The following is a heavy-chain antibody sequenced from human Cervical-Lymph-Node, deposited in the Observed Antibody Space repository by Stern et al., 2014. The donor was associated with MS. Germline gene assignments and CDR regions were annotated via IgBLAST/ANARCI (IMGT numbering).Heavy chain of an antibody. D-gene: IGHD4-17*01. Sequence: VQLVESGGGLVQQGGSLRLSCAGSGFTFSHYWMNWVRQAPGKGLEWVASINKDGSEKYYVDSLKGRFTISRDNAKNSLYLQMTSLRADDTAVYYCARKTTAKNWGQGTLVTVSP. CDR2: INKDGSEK. CDR3: ARKTTAKN. CDR1: GFTFSHYW. V-gene: IGHV3-7*01. J-gene: IGHJ4*02.